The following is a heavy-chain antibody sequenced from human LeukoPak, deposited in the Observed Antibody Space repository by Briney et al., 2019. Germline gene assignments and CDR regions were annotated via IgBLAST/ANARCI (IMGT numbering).Heavy chain of an antibody. Sequence: GGSLRLSCAASGFTFSIYSMNWVRQAPGKGLEWVSSIGGSSRSIYYADPVKGRFTISRDNAKNSLYLQMSSLRAEDTAVYYCAKVGPLHNWNLRGLFGYYYYMDVWGKGTTVTVSS. J-gene: IGHJ6*03. V-gene: IGHV3-21*06. D-gene: IGHD1-20*01. CDR1: GFTFSIYS. CDR3: AKVGPLHNWNLRGLFGYYYYMDV. CDR2: IGGSSRSI.